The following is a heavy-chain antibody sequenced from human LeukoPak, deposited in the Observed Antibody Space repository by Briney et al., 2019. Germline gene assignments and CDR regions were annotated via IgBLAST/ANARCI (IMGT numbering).Heavy chain of an antibody. CDR1: RFTFSTYG. CDR3: TRTSSLTPTPSFDY. CDR2: ISYDGSNK. V-gene: IGHV3-30*03. J-gene: IGHJ4*02. D-gene: IGHD2-15*01. Sequence: PGRSLRLSCAASRFTFSTYGMYWVRQAPGKGLEWVAVISYDGSNKYYADSVKGRFTISRDNSKNTLYLQMNSLRVEDTAVYYCTRTSSLTPTPSFDYWGQGTQVTVSS.